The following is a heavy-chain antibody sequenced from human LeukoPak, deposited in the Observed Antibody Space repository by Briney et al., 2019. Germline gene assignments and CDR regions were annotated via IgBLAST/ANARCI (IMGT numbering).Heavy chain of an antibody. CDR1: GGSISSGVYY. V-gene: IGHV4-61*02. D-gene: IGHD2-15*01. Sequence: SETLSLTCTVSGGSISSGVYYCSWIRQPAGKGLEWIGRIYTSGSTNYNPSLKSRVTISVDTSKNQSSLKLSSVTAADTAIYYCARGKGLSDAFDIWGQGTMVTVSS. CDR3: ARGKGLSDAFDI. CDR2: IYTSGST. J-gene: IGHJ3*02.